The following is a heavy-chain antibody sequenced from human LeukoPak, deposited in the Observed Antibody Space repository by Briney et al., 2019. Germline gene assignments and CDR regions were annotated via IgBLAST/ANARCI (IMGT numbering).Heavy chain of an antibody. CDR1: GFTFSSYA. J-gene: IGHJ6*02. V-gene: IGHV3-23*01. Sequence: GWSLRLSCAASGFTFSSYAMSWVRQAPGKGLEWVSAISGSGGSTYYADSGKGRFTISRDNSKNTLYLQMNSLRAEDTAVYYCAKDQEASYGMDVWGQGTTVTVSS. CDR2: ISGSGGST. CDR3: AKDQEASYGMDV.